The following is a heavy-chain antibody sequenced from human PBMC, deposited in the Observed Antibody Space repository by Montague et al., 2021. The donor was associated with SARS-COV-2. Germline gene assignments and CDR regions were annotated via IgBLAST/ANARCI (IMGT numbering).Heavy chain of an antibody. CDR2: INTSGST. Sequence: TLSLTCTVSGGSISSGSYYWSWIRQPAGKRLEWIGRINTSGSTNYKPSLNSRVTISVDSSKNQFSLKLSSVTAADTAVYYCAREWVVVAARGTNWFDPWGQGTLVTVSS. D-gene: IGHD2-15*01. V-gene: IGHV4-61*02. CDR3: AREWVVVAARGTNWFDP. J-gene: IGHJ5*02. CDR1: GGSISSGSYY.